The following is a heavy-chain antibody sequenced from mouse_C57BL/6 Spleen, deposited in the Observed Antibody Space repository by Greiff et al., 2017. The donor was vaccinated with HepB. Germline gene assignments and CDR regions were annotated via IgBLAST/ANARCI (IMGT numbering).Heavy chain of an antibody. V-gene: IGHV1-80*01. CDR1: GYAFSSYW. Sequence: VQLRQSGAELVKPGASVKISCKASGYAFSSYWMNWVKQRPGKGLEWIGQIYPGDGDTNYNGKFKGKATLTADKSSSTASMQLSSLTSEDCAVYFCARSDWEYYFDYWGQGTTLTVSA. D-gene: IGHD4-1*01. CDR2: IYPGDGDT. J-gene: IGHJ2*01. CDR3: ARSDWEYYFDY.